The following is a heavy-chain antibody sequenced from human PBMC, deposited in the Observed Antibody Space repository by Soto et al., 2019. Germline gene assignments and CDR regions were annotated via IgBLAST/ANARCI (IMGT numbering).Heavy chain of an antibody. Sequence: DSVGGLVKPGGSLRLSCAASGFTFSSYSMNWVRQAPGKGLEWVSSISSSSSYIYYADSVKGRFTISRDNAKNSLYLQMNSLRAEDTAVYYCARDRSPFSEYYFDYWGQGTLVTVSS. D-gene: IGHD3-3*01. J-gene: IGHJ4*02. CDR3: ARDRSPFSEYYFDY. CDR2: ISSSSSYI. V-gene: IGHV3-21*01. CDR1: GFTFSSYS.